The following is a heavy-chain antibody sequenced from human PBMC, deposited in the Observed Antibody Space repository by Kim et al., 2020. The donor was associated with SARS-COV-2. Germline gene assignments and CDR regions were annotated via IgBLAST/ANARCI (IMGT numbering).Heavy chain of an antibody. CDR3: ARDFIGGAARTSHRGAFDI. V-gene: IGHV3-66*02. CDR1: GFTVSSNY. D-gene: IGHD6-6*01. CDR2: IYSGGST. Sequence: GGSLRLSCAASGFTVSSNYMSWVRQAPGKGLEWVSVIYSGGSTYYADSVKGRITISRDNSKNTLYLQMNSMRAEDAAVYYCARDFIGGAARTSHRGAFDIWGQGTMVTVSS. J-gene: IGHJ3*02.